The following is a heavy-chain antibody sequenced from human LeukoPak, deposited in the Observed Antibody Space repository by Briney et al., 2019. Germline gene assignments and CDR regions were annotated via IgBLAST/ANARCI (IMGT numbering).Heavy chain of an antibody. Sequence: PSETLSVTCTVSGGSVSSGSFYWSWIRQAPGKGLEWIGYIFYSGSTNYNPSLKSRVTISVDTSKKQFSLKLTSVPAADTAVYYCARDLISIIDGYAFDIWGQGTMVTVSS. D-gene: IGHD3-22*01. CDR2: IFYSGST. V-gene: IGHV4-61*01. CDR1: GGSVSSGSFY. J-gene: IGHJ3*02. CDR3: ARDLISIIDGYAFDI.